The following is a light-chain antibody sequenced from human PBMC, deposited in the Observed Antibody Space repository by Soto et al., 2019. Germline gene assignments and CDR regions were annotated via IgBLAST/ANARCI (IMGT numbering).Light chain of an antibody. CDR2: EVT. Sequence: QSALTQPPSASGSPGQSVTISCTGTSSDVGAYKYVSWYQQYPGKAPKLMIYEVTKWPSGVPDRFSGSKSGNTASLTVSGLQVEDEADYYCTSYVGNDIWVFGGGTKLTVL. CDR3: TSYVGNDIWV. V-gene: IGLV2-8*01. CDR1: SSDVGAYKY. J-gene: IGLJ3*02.